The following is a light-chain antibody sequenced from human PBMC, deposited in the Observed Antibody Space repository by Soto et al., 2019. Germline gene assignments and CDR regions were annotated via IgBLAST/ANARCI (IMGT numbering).Light chain of an antibody. V-gene: IGLV2-8*01. CDR3: RSYAGSSRHLI. CDR2: EVS. Sequence: QYALTQPPSASGSPGQSVTISCTGTSSDVGAYNYVSWYQQHPGKVPKLIIYEVSKRPSGVPDRFSGSKSGNTASLTVSGLQAEDEADYYCRSYAGSSRHLIFGAGTQLTVL. CDR1: SSDVGAYNY. J-gene: IGLJ2*01.